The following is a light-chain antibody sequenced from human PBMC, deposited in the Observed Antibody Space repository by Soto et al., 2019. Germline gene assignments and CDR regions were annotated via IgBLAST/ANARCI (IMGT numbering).Light chain of an antibody. CDR3: QHYEYDGSPPVT. CDR2: GPS. Sequence: EMVLTQSPGTLSLSPGERATLSCRASQSVRSNYLAWYQQKPGQAPKLLMYGPSIRATGIPDRFSGSGSGTDFTLTISRLEPEDFAVDYCQHYEYDGSPPVTFGGGTKVEIK. J-gene: IGKJ4*01. CDR1: QSVRSNY. V-gene: IGKV3-20*01.